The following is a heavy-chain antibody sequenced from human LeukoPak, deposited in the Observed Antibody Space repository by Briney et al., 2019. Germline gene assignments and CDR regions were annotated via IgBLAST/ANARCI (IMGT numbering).Heavy chain of an antibody. CDR3: ARDSSSAAAGHPYYYYGMDV. CDR2: IYHSGST. V-gene: IGHV4-30-2*01. J-gene: IGHJ6*02. D-gene: IGHD6-13*01. Sequence: PSETLSLTCAVSSGSILSGDFSWSWIRQPPGRGLEWIGYIYHSGSTYYNPSLKSRVTISIDGSKNQFPLRLSSVTAADTAVYYCARDSSSAAAGHPYYYYGMDVWGQGTTVTVSS. CDR1: SGSILSGDFS.